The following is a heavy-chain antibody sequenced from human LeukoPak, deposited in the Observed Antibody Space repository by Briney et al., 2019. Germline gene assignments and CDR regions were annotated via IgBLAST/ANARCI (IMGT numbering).Heavy chain of an antibody. Sequence: GGPLRLSCAASGFTFSSYAMSWVRQAPGKGLEWVSAISGSGGSTYYADSVKGRFTISRDNSKNTLYLQMNSLRAEDTAVYYCGSYGDKYYFDYWGQGTLVTVSS. V-gene: IGHV3-23*01. CDR3: GSYGDKYYFDY. J-gene: IGHJ4*02. CDR2: ISGSGGST. CDR1: GFTFSSYA. D-gene: IGHD4-17*01.